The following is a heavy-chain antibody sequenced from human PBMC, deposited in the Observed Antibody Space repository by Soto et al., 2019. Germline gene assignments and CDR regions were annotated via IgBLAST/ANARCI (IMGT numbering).Heavy chain of an antibody. CDR3: AIGPPIVGNTTPLDS. Sequence: QVQLQESGPRLVKPSGTLSLTCTVSGGSITNRNWWSWVRLPPAKGPGWIGEIYHAGSTTYNPSIERRVTIAGDTSSTQFALTLTSVTAADTAVYFCAIGPPIVGNTTPLDSWGQGTLVTVSS. J-gene: IGHJ4*02. D-gene: IGHD1-26*01. CDR1: GGSITNRNW. CDR2: IYHAGST. V-gene: IGHV4-4*02.